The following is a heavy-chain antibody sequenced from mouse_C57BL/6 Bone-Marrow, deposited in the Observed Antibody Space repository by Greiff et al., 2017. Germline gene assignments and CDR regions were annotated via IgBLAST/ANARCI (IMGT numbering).Heavy chain of an antibody. CDR2: INPSSGYT. CDR3: ARRRELGRGYAMDY. CDR1: GYTFTSYT. V-gene: IGHV1-4*01. J-gene: IGHJ4*01. Sequence: VKLMESGAELARPGASVKMSCKASGYTFTSYTMHWVKQRPGQGLEWIGYINPSSGYTKYNQKFKDKATLTADKSSSTAYMQLSSLTSEDSAVYYCARRRELGRGYAMDYWGQGTSVTVSS. D-gene: IGHD4-1*01.